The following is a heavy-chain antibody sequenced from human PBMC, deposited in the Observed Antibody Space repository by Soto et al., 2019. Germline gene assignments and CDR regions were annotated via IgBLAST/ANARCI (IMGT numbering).Heavy chain of an antibody. V-gene: IGHV4-61*08. CDR3: TREQSEDNYFDP. CDR2: IYYSGGT. Sequence: SETLSLTCTDSGAALSSGGYFYTWVRQPPGKGLEWLGYIYYSGGTNYNPSLKSRVTISLDKSKGQFSLRLISVTAADTAVYYCTREQSEDNYFDPWGQGTLVTVPS. J-gene: IGHJ5*02. D-gene: IGHD6-19*01. CDR1: GAALSSGGYF.